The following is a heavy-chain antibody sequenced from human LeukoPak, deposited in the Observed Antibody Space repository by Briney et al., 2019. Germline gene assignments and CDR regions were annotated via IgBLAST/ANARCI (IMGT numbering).Heavy chain of an antibody. D-gene: IGHD3-10*01. CDR3: ARRRFGDPGADP. Sequence: SETLSLTCAVYGGSFSGYYWSWIRQPPGKGLEWIGEINHSGSTNYNPSLKSRVTISVDTSKNQFSLKLSSVTAADTAVYYCARRRFGDPGADPWGQGTLVTVSS. CDR1: GGSFSGYY. V-gene: IGHV4-34*01. J-gene: IGHJ5*02. CDR2: INHSGST.